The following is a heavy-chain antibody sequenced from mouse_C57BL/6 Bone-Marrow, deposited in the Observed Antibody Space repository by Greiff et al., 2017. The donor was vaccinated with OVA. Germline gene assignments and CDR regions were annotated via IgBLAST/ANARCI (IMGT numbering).Heavy chain of an antibody. CDR1: GYTFTSYW. J-gene: IGHJ2*01. D-gene: IGHD3-3*01. Sequence: VQLKQPGAELVKPGASVKVSCKASGYTFTSYWMHWVKQRPGQGLEWIGRIHPSDSDTNYNQKFKGKATLTVDKSSSTAYMQLSSLTSEDSAVYYCAMEGPLFSLDYWGQGTTLTVSS. CDR3: AMEGPLFSLDY. V-gene: IGHV1-74*01. CDR2: IHPSDSDT.